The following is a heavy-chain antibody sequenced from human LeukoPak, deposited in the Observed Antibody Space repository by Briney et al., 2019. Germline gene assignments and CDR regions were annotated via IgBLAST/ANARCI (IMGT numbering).Heavy chain of an antibody. CDR3: ARRVPYYGMDV. CDR2: ITISGNTI. V-gene: IGHV3-48*03. J-gene: IGHJ6*02. CDR1: GFTFSSYE. Sequence: GGSLRLSCAASGFTFSSYERTWVRQAPGKGLEWVSSITISGNTIYYADSVKGRFTISRDIAKNSLYLQMNSLRAEDTAVYYCARRVPYYGMDVWGQGTTVTVSS.